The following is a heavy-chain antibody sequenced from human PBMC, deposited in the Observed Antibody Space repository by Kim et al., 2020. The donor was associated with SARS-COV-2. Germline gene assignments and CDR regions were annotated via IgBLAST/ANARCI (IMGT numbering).Heavy chain of an antibody. J-gene: IGHJ3*02. CDR3: ARDLRLLWFGELLFDAFDI. D-gene: IGHD3-10*01. V-gene: IGHV4-39*07. Sequence: SETLSLTCTVSGGSISSSSYYWGWIRQPPGKGLEWIGSIYYRGSTYYNPSLKSRVTISVDTSKNQFSLKLSPVTAADTAVYYCARDLRLLWFGELLFDAFDIWGQGTMVTVSS. CDR1: GGSISSSSYY. CDR2: IYYRGST.